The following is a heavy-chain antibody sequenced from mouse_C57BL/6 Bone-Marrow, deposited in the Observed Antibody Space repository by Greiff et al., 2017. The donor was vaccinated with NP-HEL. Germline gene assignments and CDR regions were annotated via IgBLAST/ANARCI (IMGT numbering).Heavy chain of an antibody. Sequence: EVKLVESGGGLVQPGGSLKLSCAASGFTFSDYYMYWVRQTPEKRLEWVAYISNGGGSTYYPDTVKGRFTISRDNAKNTLYLQMSRLKSEDTAMYYCARQPTIVTPYYAMDYWGQGTSVTVSS. CDR3: ARQPTIVTPYYAMDY. CDR1: GFTFSDYY. V-gene: IGHV5-12*01. D-gene: IGHD2-5*01. CDR2: ISNGGGST. J-gene: IGHJ4*01.